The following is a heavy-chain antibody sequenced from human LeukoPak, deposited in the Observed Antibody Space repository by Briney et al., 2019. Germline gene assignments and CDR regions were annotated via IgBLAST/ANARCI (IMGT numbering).Heavy chain of an antibody. CDR2: IYTGGST. CDR1: GGSFSGYY. J-gene: IGHJ6*02. V-gene: IGHV4-59*10. CDR3: ARAGYYDFWSGYAPSYYYGMDV. D-gene: IGHD3-3*01. Sequence: SETLSLTCAVYGGSFSGYYWSWIRQPAGKGLEWIGRIYTGGSTNYNPSLKSRVTMSVDTSKNQLSLKLSSVTAADTAVYYCARAGYYDFWSGYAPSYYYGMDVWGQGTTVTVSS.